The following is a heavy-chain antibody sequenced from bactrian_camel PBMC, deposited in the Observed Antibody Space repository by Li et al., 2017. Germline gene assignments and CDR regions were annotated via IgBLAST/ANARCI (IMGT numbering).Heavy chain of an antibody. J-gene: IGHJ4*01. CDR3: AAGVGYFLGSNY. Sequence: HVQLVESGGGLVQPGGSLRLSCEPSGFSFSSYYMFWVRQAPGKGLEWVSSIYMPGGGTYLADSVKGRFTISKDNTKNTLYLQMNSLKTEDTAVYYCAAGVGYFLGSNYWGQGTQVTVSS. CDR1: GFSFSSYY. V-gene: IGHV3-2*01. CDR2: IYMPGGGT. D-gene: IGHD3*01.